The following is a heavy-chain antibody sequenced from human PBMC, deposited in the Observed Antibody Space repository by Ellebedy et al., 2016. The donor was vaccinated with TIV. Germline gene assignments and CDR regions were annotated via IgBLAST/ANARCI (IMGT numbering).Heavy chain of an antibody. V-gene: IGHV3-48*02. CDR1: GFSFSSYS. J-gene: IGHJ5*02. CDR2: ISSSSTTI. D-gene: IGHD4-11*01. Sequence: GESLKISCAASGFSFSSYSMNWVRQAPGKGLKWISYISSSSTTISYADSVKGRFPISRDNVKHALYLQMDSLTDEDTAVYYCARYHYRTFDPWGQGTLVTVSS. CDR3: ARYHYRTFDP.